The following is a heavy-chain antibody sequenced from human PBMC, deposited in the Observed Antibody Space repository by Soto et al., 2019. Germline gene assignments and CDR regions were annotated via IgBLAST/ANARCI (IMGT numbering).Heavy chain of an antibody. CDR3: AKGRRSTSPPPFDP. V-gene: IGHV3-23*01. CDR1: GFTFSSYA. CDR2: ISGSGGTT. Sequence: EVQLLESGGDLVQPGGSLRLSCAASGFTFSSYAMSWVRQAPGKGLEWVSSISGSGGTTNYADSVKGRFTISRDNSKNTLYLQMNSLRGEDTALYYCAKGRRSTSPPPFDPWGQGTLVTASS. D-gene: IGHD2-2*01. J-gene: IGHJ5*02.